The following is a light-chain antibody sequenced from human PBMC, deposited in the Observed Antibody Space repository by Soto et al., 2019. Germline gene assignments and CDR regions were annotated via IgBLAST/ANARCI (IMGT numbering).Light chain of an antibody. V-gene: IGLV2-8*01. CDR3: SSYAGSSWV. J-gene: IGLJ3*02. CDR1: SSDVGGYNS. Sequence: QSALTQPASVSGSPGQSITISCTGTSSDVGGYNSVSWYQQHPGKAPKLMIYDVSKRPSGVPYRFSGSKSGNAASLTVSGLQGEDEADYYCSSYAGSSWVFGGGTKLTVL. CDR2: DVS.